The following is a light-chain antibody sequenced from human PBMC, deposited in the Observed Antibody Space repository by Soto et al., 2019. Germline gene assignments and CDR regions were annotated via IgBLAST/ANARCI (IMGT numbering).Light chain of an antibody. Sequence: NVLTQSPGTLSLSPGQRATLSCRASQSLSGNYLAWYQQKPGQAPRVLIYRASIRATGISDRFSGSGSGTDFTLTISRLEPEDSAVYYCHQRSNWPPSFGPGTTVDIK. J-gene: IGKJ3*01. CDR2: RAS. V-gene: IGKV3D-20*02. CDR1: QSLSGNY. CDR3: HQRSNWPPS.